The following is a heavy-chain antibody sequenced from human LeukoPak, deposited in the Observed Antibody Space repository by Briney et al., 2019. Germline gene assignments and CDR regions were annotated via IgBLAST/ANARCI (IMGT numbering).Heavy chain of an antibody. CDR2: FSGSARTT. D-gene: IGHD6-19*01. V-gene: IGHV3-23*01. Sequence: GGSLRLSCAASGFTFSSYALSWVRQAPGKGLEWVSAFSGSARTTYYADSVKGRFTISGDNSKNTLYLQMNSLRVEDTAIYYCAKDLYSSGWYFDYWGQGTLVTVSS. CDR3: AKDLYSSGWYFDY. CDR1: GFTFSSYA. J-gene: IGHJ4*02.